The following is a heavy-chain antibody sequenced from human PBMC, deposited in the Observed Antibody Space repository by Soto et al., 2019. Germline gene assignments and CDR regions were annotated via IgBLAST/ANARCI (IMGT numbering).Heavy chain of an antibody. D-gene: IGHD3-22*01. CDR1: GFTFSSYA. V-gene: IGHV3-23*01. CDR3: AKVSRSYYDSSGYPFDY. CDR2: VSGSGGIT. J-gene: IGHJ4*02. Sequence: QSGGSLRLSCAASGFTFSSYAMSWVRQAPGKGLEWVSGVSGSGGITYYAVSVKGRFTISRDISKNTLYLQMNSLRAEDTAVYYCAKVSRSYYDSSGYPFDYWGQGTLVTVSS.